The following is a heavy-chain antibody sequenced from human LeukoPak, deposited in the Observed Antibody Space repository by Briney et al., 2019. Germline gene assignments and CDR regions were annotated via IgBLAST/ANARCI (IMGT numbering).Heavy chain of an antibody. CDR1: GYTFTSYG. J-gene: IGHJ5*02. CDR3: ARDVRLWYYDILTGYSQSNWFDL. CDR2: ISAYNGNT. D-gene: IGHD3-9*01. V-gene: IGHV1-18*01. Sequence: ASVKVSCKASGYTFTSYGISWVRQAPGQGLEWMGWISAYNGNTNYAQKLQGRVTMTTDTSTSTAYMELRSLRSDDTAVYYGARDVRLWYYDILTGYSQSNWFDLWGQGTLVTVSS.